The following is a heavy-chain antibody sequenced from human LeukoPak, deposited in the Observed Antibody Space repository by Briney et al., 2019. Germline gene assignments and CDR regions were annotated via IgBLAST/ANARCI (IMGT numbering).Heavy chain of an antibody. J-gene: IGHJ4*02. CDR2: INPDGSST. CDR1: GFTFTSSW. Sequence: GGSPRLSCTASGFTFTSSWMHWVRQAPGKGPVWVSRINPDGSSTIYADSVKGRFTISRDNAKNTLDLQMNSLRDEDTAVYYCARSAATFDYWGQGTLVTVSS. D-gene: IGHD6-13*01. V-gene: IGHV3-74*01. CDR3: ARSAATFDY.